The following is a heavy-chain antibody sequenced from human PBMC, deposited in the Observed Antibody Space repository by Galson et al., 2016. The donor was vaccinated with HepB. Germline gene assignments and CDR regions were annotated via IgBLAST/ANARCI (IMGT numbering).Heavy chain of an antibody. Sequence: SETLSLTCTVSGGSISGSNYYWGWVRQPPGKGLEWIGSIYYSGSTYYNPSLKSRVTMSVDTSKNQSSLKLSSVTAADTAVYYCASRLYSSSWYVDYWGQGTLVTVSS. CDR1: GGSISGSNYY. CDR2: IYYSGST. CDR3: ASRLYSSSWYVDY. V-gene: IGHV4-39*01. J-gene: IGHJ4*02. D-gene: IGHD6-13*01.